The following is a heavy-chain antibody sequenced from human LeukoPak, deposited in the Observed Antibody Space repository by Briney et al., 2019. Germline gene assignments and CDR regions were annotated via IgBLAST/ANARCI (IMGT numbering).Heavy chain of an antibody. J-gene: IGHJ4*02. CDR1: TYSISSGYF. V-gene: IGHV3-21*01. Sequence: ETLSLTCTVSTYSISSGYFWGWIRQPPGKGLERVSSISSSSSYIYYADSVKGRFTISRDNAKNSLYLQMNSLRAEDTAVYYCARAQYDFWSGYHFDYWGQGTLVTVSS. CDR3: ARAQYDFWSGYHFDY. D-gene: IGHD3-3*01. CDR2: ISSSSSYI.